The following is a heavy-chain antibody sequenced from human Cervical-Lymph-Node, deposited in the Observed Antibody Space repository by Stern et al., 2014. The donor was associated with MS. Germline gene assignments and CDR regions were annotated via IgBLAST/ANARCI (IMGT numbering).Heavy chain of an antibody. V-gene: IGHV4-31*03. CDR2: SYYSGST. J-gene: IGHJ5*02. D-gene: IGHD1-1*01. Sequence: QVQLVESGPGLVKPSQTLSLTCTVSGGSIISGDFYLSWIRQLPGKGLGWIGYSYYSGSTYYNPSLNSRVTISVDTANNQVSLKLSSVTAADTAVYYCARRAGGSDNDFDPWGQGTLVTVSS. CDR3: ARRAGGSDNDFDP. CDR1: GGSIISGDFY.